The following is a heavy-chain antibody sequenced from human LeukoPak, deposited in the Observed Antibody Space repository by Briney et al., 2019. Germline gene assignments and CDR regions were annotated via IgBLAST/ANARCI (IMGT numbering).Heavy chain of an antibody. V-gene: IGHV1-69*13. D-gene: IGHD2-2*01. Sequence: VASVKVSCKASGGTFSSYAISWVRQAPGQGLEWMGGIIPIFGTANYAQKFQGRVTITADESTSTAYMELSSLRSEDTAVYYCARTTEDCSRTSCYQYWFDPWGQGTLVTVSS. J-gene: IGHJ5*02. CDR2: IIPIFGTA. CDR1: GGTFSSYA. CDR3: ARTTEDCSRTSCYQYWFDP.